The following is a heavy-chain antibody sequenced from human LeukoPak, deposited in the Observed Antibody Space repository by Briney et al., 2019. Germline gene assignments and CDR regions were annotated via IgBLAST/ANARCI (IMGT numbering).Heavy chain of an antibody. CDR2: INPNSGGT. J-gene: IGHJ4*02. V-gene: IGHV1-2*06. CDR3: ARGTPYDRSGYYPDY. Sequence: ASVKVSCKASGYTFTGYYMHWVRQAPGQGLEWMGRINPNSGGTNYAQKFQGRVTMTRGTSISTAYMELSRLRSDDTAVYYCARGTPYDRSGYYPDYWGQGTLVTVSS. D-gene: IGHD3-22*01. CDR1: GYTFTGYY.